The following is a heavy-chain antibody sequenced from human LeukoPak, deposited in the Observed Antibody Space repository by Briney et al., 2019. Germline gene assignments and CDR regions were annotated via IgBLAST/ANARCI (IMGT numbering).Heavy chain of an antibody. Sequence: GGSLRLSCVTSGFTFSAYNMNWVRQAPGKGLEWVSCISSSSKYIYYADSVKGRFTISRDNAKNSLYLQMNSLRAEDTAVYYCARDEGVSFDYWGQGTLVTVSS. J-gene: IGHJ4*02. V-gene: IGHV3-21*01. CDR2: ISSSSKYI. CDR1: GFTFSAYN. CDR3: ARDEGVSFDY.